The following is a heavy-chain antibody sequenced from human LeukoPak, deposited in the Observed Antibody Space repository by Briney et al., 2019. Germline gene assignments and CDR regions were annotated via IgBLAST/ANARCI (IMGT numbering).Heavy chain of an antibody. V-gene: IGHV1-2*02. Sequence: ASVKVSCKASGYTFTGYYIHWVRQAPGQGLEWVGWINPNSGGTDYAQKFQGRVTMTRDTSITTAYMELSRLRSDDTAVYYCARALDYYGSGSYYNGPFDYWGQGTLVTVSS. CDR3: ARALDYYGSGSYYNGPFDY. D-gene: IGHD3-10*01. CDR1: GYTFTGYY. J-gene: IGHJ4*02. CDR2: INPNSGGT.